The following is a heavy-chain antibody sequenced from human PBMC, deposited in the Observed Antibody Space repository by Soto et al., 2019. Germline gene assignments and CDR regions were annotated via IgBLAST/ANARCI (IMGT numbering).Heavy chain of an antibody. V-gene: IGHV3-33*01. CDR1: GFTFSSYG. CDR2: IWYDGSNK. J-gene: IGHJ4*02. D-gene: IGHD6-6*01. CDR3: ARGGSSSSPEDFDY. Sequence: GGSLRLSCAASGFTFSSYGMHWVRQAPGKGLEWVAVIWYDGSNKYYADSVKGRFTISRDNSKNTLYLQMNSLRAEDTAVYYCARGGSSSSPEDFDYWGQGTLVTVSS.